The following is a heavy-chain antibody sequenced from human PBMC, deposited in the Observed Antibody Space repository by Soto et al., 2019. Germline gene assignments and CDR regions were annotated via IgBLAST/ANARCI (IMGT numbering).Heavy chain of an antibody. CDR1: GYTFTSYG. CDR2: ISAYNGNT. V-gene: IGHV1-18*01. D-gene: IGHD6-6*01. CDR3: SRALAARRVGYYYGMDV. Sequence: ASVKVSCKASGYTFTSYGISWVRQAPGQGLEWMGWISAYNGNTNYAQKLQGRVTMTTDTSTSTAYMELRSLRSDDTAVYYCSRALAARRVGYYYGMDVWGQGNTVNVSS. J-gene: IGHJ6*02.